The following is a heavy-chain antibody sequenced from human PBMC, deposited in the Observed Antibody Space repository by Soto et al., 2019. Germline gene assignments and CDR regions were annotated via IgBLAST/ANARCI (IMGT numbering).Heavy chain of an antibody. J-gene: IGHJ4*02. V-gene: IGHV3-23*01. Sequence: PGGSLRLSCAASGFTFSSYAMSWVRQAPGKGLEWVSAISGSGGSTYYADSVKGRFTISRDNSKNTLYLQMNSLRAEDTAVYYCAKDSPRDPYDSSPGSSFDYWGQGTLVTVSS. CDR2: ISGSGGST. CDR3: AKDSPRDPYDSSPGSSFDY. D-gene: IGHD3-22*01. CDR1: GFTFSSYA.